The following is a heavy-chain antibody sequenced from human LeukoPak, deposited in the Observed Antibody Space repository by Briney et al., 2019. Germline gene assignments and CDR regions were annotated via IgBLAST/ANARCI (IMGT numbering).Heavy chain of an antibody. Sequence: GGSLRLSCAASGFTFSSYSMNWVRQAPGKGLEWVSSISSSSSYIYYADSVKGRFTISRDNAKNSLYLQMNSLRAEDTAVYYCARDLVRGSYKTPPGYWGQGTLVTVSS. D-gene: IGHD1-26*01. J-gene: IGHJ4*02. V-gene: IGHV3-21*01. CDR3: ARDLVRGSYKTPPGY. CDR1: GFTFSSYS. CDR2: ISSSSSYI.